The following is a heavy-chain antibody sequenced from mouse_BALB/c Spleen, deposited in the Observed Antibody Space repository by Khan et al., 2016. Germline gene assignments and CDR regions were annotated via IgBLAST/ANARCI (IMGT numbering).Heavy chain of an antibody. J-gene: IGHJ3*01. CDR3: ARRRDYGTSPAWFAY. CDR2: ILPGSGST. CDR1: GYTFSTYW. Sequence: QVQLKQSGAELMKPGASVKISCKATGYTFSTYWIEWVKQRPGHGLEWIGEILPGSGSTNYNEKFKGKATFTADTSSNTAYMQLSSLTSEDSAVYYWARRRDYGTSPAWFAYWGQGTLVTVSA. V-gene: IGHV1-9*01. D-gene: IGHD1-1*01.